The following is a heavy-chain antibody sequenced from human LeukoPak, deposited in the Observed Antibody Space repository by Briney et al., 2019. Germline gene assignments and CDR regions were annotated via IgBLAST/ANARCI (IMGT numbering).Heavy chain of an antibody. V-gene: IGHV4-4*07. J-gene: IGHJ6*03. CDR1: GGSISSYY. Sequence: ASETLSLTCTVSGGSISSYYWSWIRQPAGKGLEWIGRIYTSGSTNYNPSLKSRVTMSVDTSKNQFSLKLSSVTAAGTAVYYCARGAYTVTQHYYYYYMDVWGKGTTVTVSS. CDR2: IYTSGST. CDR3: ARGAYTVTQHYYYYYMDV. D-gene: IGHD4-11*01.